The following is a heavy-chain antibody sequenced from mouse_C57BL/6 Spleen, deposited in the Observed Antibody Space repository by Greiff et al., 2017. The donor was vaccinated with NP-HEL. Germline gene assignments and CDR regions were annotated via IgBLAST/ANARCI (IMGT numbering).Heavy chain of an antibody. D-gene: IGHD3-1*01. CDR3: ASGLYTGYYFDY. Sequence: QVQLQQSGAELVKPGASVKLSCKASGYTFTSYWMQWVKQRPGQGLEWIGEIDPSDSYTNYNQKFKGKATLTVDTSSSTAYMQLSSLTSEDSAVYYCASGLYTGYYFDYWGQGTTLTVSS. CDR1: GYTFTSYW. J-gene: IGHJ2*01. V-gene: IGHV1-50*01. CDR2: IDPSDSYT.